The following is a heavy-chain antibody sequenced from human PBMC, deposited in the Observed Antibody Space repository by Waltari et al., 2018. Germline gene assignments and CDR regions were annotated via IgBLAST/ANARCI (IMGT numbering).Heavy chain of an antibody. Sequence: EVQLVESGGGLVQPGGSLSLSCAASGFTFSSPWMHWVRQAPGKGLEWVSGISWNSGGIGYADSVKGRFTISRDNAKNSLYLQMNSLRAEDTALYYCAKDIAAADYWGQGTLVTVSS. CDR3: AKDIAAADY. CDR2: ISWNSGGI. D-gene: IGHD6-13*01. V-gene: IGHV3-9*01. CDR1: GFTFSSPW. J-gene: IGHJ4*02.